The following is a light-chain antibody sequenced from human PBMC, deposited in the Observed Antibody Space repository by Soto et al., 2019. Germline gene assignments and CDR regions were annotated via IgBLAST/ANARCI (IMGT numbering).Light chain of an antibody. CDR2: SNT. J-gene: IGLJ1*01. V-gene: IGLV1-44*01. CDR1: SSNIGSKT. CDR3: AAWDDSLNGYV. Sequence: QSVLTQPPSASGTLGQRVTISCSGSSSNIGSKTVNWYQQLPGTAPKLLIYSNTQWPAGVPDRFSGSKSGTSASLAISGLQSEDEADYFCAAWDDSLNGYVFGSGTKVTVL.